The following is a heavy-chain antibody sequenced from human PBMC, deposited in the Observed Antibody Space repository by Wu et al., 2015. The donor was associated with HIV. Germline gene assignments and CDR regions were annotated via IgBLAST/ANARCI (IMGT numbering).Heavy chain of an antibody. J-gene: IGHJ5*02. V-gene: IGHV1-8*02. CDR1: GYTFTSLN. CDR2: MNPKSGSA. Sequence: QVQLVQSGTVLQKPGTSVRVSCRVSGYTFTSLNINWIRHAPGRGLEWMGWMNPKSGSAGFGRDFQGRVSMTRNNSISTAYMELSGLTSDDTAIYYCARDGDYCSEINCNFRWFDPWGQGTPVTVSS. D-gene: IGHD2-15*01. CDR3: ARDGDYCSEINCNFRWFDP.